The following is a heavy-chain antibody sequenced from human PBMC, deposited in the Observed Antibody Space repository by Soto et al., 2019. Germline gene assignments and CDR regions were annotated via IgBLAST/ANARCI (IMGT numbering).Heavy chain of an antibody. CDR3: ARSYTPYNWIPDAFDI. D-gene: IGHD1-20*01. V-gene: IGHV5-51*01. J-gene: IGHJ3*02. CDR1: GYSFTSYW. CDR2: IYPGDSDT. Sequence: GESLKISCQGSGYSFTSYWIGWVRQMPGKGLEWMGIIYPGDSDTRYSPSFQGQVTISADKSISTAYLQWSSLKASDTAMYYCARSYTPYNWIPDAFDIWGQGTMVTVSS.